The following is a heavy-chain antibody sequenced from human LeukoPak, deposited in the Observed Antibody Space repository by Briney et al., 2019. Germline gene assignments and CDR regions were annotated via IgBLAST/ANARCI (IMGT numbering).Heavy chain of an antibody. Sequence: GGTLRLSCAASGFTFSSYAMHWVRQAPGKGLEWVSAVSTGGSRKFYGDSVKGRFTISRDNSKNTVYLQMNSLRGEATAAYYCAKDSTNYCSGTSCLNWFDPWGQGTLVTVSS. CDR3: AKDSTNYCSGTSCLNWFDP. CDR1: GFTFSSYA. V-gene: IGHV3-23*01. J-gene: IGHJ5*02. D-gene: IGHD2-2*01. CDR2: VSTGGSRK.